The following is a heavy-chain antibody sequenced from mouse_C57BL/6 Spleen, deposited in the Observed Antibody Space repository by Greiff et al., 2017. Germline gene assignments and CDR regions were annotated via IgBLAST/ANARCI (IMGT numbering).Heavy chain of an antibody. CDR2: ILPGSGST. CDR1: GYTFTGYW. V-gene: IGHV1-9*01. CDR3: ARSYGNPFAY. J-gene: IGHJ3*01. D-gene: IGHD2-10*02. Sequence: QVQLKEPGAELMKPGASVKLSCKATGYTFTGYWIEWVKQRPGHGLEWIGEILPGSGSTNYNEKFKGKATFTADTSSNTAYMQLSSLTTEVSAIYYWARSYGNPFAYWGQGTLVTVSA.